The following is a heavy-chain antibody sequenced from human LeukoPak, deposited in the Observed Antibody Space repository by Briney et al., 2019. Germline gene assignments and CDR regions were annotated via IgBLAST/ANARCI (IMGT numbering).Heavy chain of an antibody. Sequence: NPGRSLRLSCAASGFTFDDYAMHWVRQAPGKGLEWVSGISWNSGSIGYADSVKGRFTISRDNAKNSLYPQMNSLRAEDTALYYCAKDKDLTGYYPLFDYWGQGTLVTVSS. D-gene: IGHD3-9*01. CDR1: GFTFDDYA. CDR3: AKDKDLTGYYPLFDY. V-gene: IGHV3-9*01. J-gene: IGHJ4*02. CDR2: ISWNSGSI.